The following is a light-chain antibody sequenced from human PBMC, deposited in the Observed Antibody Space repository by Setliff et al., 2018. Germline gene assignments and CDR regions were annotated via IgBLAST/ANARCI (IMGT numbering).Light chain of an antibody. J-gene: IGLJ1*01. CDR1: SSDVGGYNL. CDR3: CSFTSSSTLPYV. CDR2: DVS. V-gene: IGLV2-14*03. Sequence: QSALAQPASVSGSPGQSITISCTGTSSDVGGYNLVSWYQQHPGKVPRLMIYDVSNRPSGVSNRFSGSKIGNTASLTISGLQTEDVADYYCCSFTSSSTLPYVFGTGTKVTVL.